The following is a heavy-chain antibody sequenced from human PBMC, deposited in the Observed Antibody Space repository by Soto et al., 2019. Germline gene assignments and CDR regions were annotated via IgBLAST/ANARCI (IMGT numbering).Heavy chain of an antibody. CDR2: MNLNSGNT. Sequence: ASVTVSCQASGYTFTSYDINWVRQATGQGLEWMGWMNLNSGNTGYAQKFQGRVTMTRNTSISTAYMELSSLRSEDTAVYYCAREDLYYYYYYMDVWGKGTTVTVSS. CDR1: GYTFTSYD. V-gene: IGHV1-8*01. D-gene: IGHD2-15*01. CDR3: AREDLYYYYYYMDV. J-gene: IGHJ6*03.